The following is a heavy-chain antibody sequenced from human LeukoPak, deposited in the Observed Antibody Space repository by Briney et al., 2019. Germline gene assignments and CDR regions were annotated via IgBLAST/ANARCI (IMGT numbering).Heavy chain of an antibody. CDR3: ARVGSRYCSGANCYDGF. V-gene: IGHV3-30-3*01. CDR2: ISYDGNSQ. Sequence: GRSLRLSCAVSGFAFSSLAMHWVRQAPGKGLEWVAFISYDGNSQYYADSVKGRFTISRDNSKNTLYLQMNNLRAEDTAIYYCARVGSRYCSGANCYDGFWGQGTLVSVSS. J-gene: IGHJ1*01. D-gene: IGHD2-15*01. CDR1: GFAFSSLA.